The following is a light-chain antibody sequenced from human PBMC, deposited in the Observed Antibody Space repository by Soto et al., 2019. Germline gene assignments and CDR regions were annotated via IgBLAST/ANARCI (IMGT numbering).Light chain of an antibody. CDR2: GAS. V-gene: IGKV3-15*01. CDR3: QQGGNWPLT. Sequence: EIVMTQSPATLSVSPGERATLSCRASQSVRSNFGWYQQKPGQAPRLLIYGASTRATGIPARFSGSGSGTEFSFTISYLEPEDFAIYYCQQGGNWPLTFGQGTRLEIK. J-gene: IGKJ5*01. CDR1: QSVRSN.